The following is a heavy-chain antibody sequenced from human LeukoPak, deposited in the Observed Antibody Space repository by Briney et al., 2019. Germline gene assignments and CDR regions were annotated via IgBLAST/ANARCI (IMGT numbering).Heavy chain of an antibody. CDR2: IKPNSGGT. D-gene: IGHD3-22*01. CDR1: GHTFTGYY. Sequence: ASVKVSCKASGHTFTGYYMHWVRQAPGQGLEWMGWIKPNSGGTNYAQKFQGRVTMTRDTSISTAYMELSRLRSDDTAVYYCARGTYYYDSSGYYYLWFDYWGQGTLVTVSS. J-gene: IGHJ4*02. V-gene: IGHV1-2*02. CDR3: ARGTYYYDSSGYYYLWFDY.